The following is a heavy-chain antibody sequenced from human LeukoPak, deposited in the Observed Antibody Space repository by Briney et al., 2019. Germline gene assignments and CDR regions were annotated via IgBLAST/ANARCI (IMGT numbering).Heavy chain of an antibody. Sequence: GASVKVSCKASGYTFTKNYMHWVRQAPGQGLEWMGIINPSGGSTRYAEKFQGRVTMTRDTSTSTVYMEVSSLKSEDTAVYYCAKAGIGVVGYFDYWGQGTLVTVSS. D-gene: IGHD6-19*01. CDR3: AKAGIGVVGYFDY. J-gene: IGHJ4*02. CDR2: INPSGGST. CDR1: GYTFTKNY. V-gene: IGHV1-46*01.